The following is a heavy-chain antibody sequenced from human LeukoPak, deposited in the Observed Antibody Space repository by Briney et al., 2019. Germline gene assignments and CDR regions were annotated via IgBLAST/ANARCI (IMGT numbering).Heavy chain of an antibody. V-gene: IGHV5-51*01. CDR3: ARSGVPGAMTWFDP. Sequence: GESLKISCKASGYSFTTYWIAWVRQMPEKGLEWMGIIFPGDSDTRYSPSFQGQVTISADKSINTAYLQWRSLKASDTAMYYCARSGVPGAMTWFDPWGQGTLVTVSS. CDR1: GYSFTTYW. CDR2: IFPGDSDT. J-gene: IGHJ5*02. D-gene: IGHD2-2*01.